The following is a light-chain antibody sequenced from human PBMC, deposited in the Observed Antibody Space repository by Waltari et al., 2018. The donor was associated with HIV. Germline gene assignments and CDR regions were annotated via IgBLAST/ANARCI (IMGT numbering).Light chain of an antibody. CDR2: GNS. Sequence: QSVLTPPPSVSGAPGQRVTISCTGSSSNIGAGYDVHWYQQLPGTAPKLLIYGNSNRPSGVPDRFSGSKSGTSASLAITGLQAEDEADYYCQSYDSSLEVFGTGTKVTVL. V-gene: IGLV1-40*01. CDR1: SSNIGAGYD. J-gene: IGLJ1*01. CDR3: QSYDSSLEV.